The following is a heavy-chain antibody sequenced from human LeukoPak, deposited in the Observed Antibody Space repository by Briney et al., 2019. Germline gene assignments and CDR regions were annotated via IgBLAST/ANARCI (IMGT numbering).Heavy chain of an antibody. V-gene: IGHV3-48*03. J-gene: IGHJ4*02. CDR2: ISSSGSTI. Sequence: GGSLRLSCAASEFSFRSYEMNWVRQAPGKGLEWVSYISSSGSTIYYADSVKGRFTISRDNAKNSLYLQMNSLRAEDTAVYYCARPPYGGSYHFDYWGQGTLVTVSS. D-gene: IGHD1-26*01. CDR3: ARPPYGGSYHFDY. CDR1: EFSFRSYE.